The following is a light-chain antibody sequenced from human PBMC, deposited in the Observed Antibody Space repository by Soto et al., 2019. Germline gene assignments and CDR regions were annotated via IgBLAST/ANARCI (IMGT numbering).Light chain of an antibody. J-gene: IGKJ1*01. V-gene: IGKV1-5*03. CDR3: QHYNSYPEA. CDR2: KAS. CDR1: QSISNH. Sequence: DIQMTQSPSSLSASVEDRVIITCLASQSISNHLNWYQQKPGKAPKLLIYKASTLKSGVPSRFSGSGSGTEFTLTISSLQPDDFATYYCQHYNSYPEAFGQGTKVDIK.